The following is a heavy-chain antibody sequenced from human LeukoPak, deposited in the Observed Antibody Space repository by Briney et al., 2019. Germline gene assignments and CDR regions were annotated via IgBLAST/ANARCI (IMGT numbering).Heavy chain of an antibody. CDR3: ARGHYGRNYFDY. CDR2: IYYSGST. Sequence: SETLSLTCTVSGGSISSYYWSWIRQPPGKGLEWIGYIYYSGSTNYNPSLKSRVTISVDKSKNQFSLKLSSVTAADTAVYYCARGHYGRNYFDYWGQGTLVTVSS. CDR1: GGSISSYY. D-gene: IGHD3-16*01. J-gene: IGHJ4*02. V-gene: IGHV4-59*12.